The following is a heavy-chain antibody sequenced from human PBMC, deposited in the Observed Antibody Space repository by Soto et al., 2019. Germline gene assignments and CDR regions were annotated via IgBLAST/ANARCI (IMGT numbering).Heavy chain of an antibody. CDR2: IYYSVST. D-gene: IGHD2-15*01. CDR1: GGSISSSSYY. CDR3: GRHRDIVGHYYYYYGMDV. J-gene: IGHJ6*02. Sequence: PSETLSLTFTVSGGSISSSSYYWGWIRQPPGKGLEWIGSIYYSVSTYYNPSLKSRVTISVDTSKNQFSLKLSSVTPPDTAVYYCGRHRDIVGHYYYYYGMDVWGQGTTVTVSS. V-gene: IGHV4-39*01.